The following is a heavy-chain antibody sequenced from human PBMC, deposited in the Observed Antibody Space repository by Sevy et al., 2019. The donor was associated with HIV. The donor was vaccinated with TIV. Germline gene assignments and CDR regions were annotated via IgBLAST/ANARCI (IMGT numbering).Heavy chain of an antibody. CDR3: ARINMGYCSGGSCLGAFDI. V-gene: IGHV3-23*01. J-gene: IGHJ3*02. Sequence: GGSLRLSCTGSGFSFSYYGIHWVRQAPGKGLEWVSAISGSGGSTYYADSVKGRFTISRDNSKNTLYLQMNSLRAEDTAVYYCARINMGYCSGGSCLGAFDIWGQGTMVTVSS. CDR1: GFSFSYYG. CDR2: ISGSGGST. D-gene: IGHD2-15*01.